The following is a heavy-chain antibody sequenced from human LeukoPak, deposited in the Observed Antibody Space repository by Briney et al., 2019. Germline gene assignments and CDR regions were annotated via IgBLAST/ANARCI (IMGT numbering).Heavy chain of an antibody. V-gene: IGHV1-24*01. D-gene: IGHD1-7*01. CDR3: ATLPNWNSVPGKDY. J-gene: IGHJ4*02. Sequence: ASVKVSCKVSGYTLTELSMHWVRQAPGKGLEWMGGFDPEDGETIYAQKFQGRVTMTEDTSTDTAYMELSSLRSEDTAVYYCATLPNWNSVPGKDYWGQGTLVTVSS. CDR2: FDPEDGET. CDR1: GYTLTELS.